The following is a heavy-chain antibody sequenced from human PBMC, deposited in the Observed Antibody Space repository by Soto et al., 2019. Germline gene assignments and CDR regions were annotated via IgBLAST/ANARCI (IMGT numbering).Heavy chain of an antibody. CDR1: GDIFANYW. V-gene: IGHV5-51*01. CDR3: ATRGQWELLPLDS. Sequence: GESLKISCKGSGDIFANYWIGWVRQLLGKGLEWMGIIYAGDSDTRYSPSFQGRVTISADKSISTAFLQWSSLEASDTAMYYCATRGQWELLPLDSWGQGTLVTVSS. J-gene: IGHJ4*02. D-gene: IGHD1-26*01. CDR2: IYAGDSDT.